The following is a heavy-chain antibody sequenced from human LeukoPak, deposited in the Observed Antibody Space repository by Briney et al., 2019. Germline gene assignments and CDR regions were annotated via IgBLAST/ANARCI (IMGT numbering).Heavy chain of an antibody. Sequence: PGGSLRLSCAASGFTFSSYSMNWVRQAPGKGLEWVSYISSSSSTIYYADSVKGRFTISRDNAKNSLYLQMNSLRAEDTAVYYCAREGQYYDILTGYPIRPPFDYWGQGTLVTVSS. V-gene: IGHV3-48*01. D-gene: IGHD3-9*01. CDR2: ISSSSSTI. CDR1: GFTFSSYS. CDR3: AREGQYYDILTGYPIRPPFDY. J-gene: IGHJ4*02.